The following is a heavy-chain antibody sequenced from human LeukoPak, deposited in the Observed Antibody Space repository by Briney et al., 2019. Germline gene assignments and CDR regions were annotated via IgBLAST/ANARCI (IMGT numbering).Heavy chain of an antibody. J-gene: IGHJ3*02. CDR3: ARSDYHGSGSHTVFDAFDI. V-gene: IGHV4-59*02. D-gene: IGHD3-10*01. CDR2: IDDSGNT. CDR1: VRSVSSYF. Sequence: PSENLSLTCTVSVRSVSSYFGSWIRRPPWKGLEWIVYIDDSGNTNYNPSFKSQVSISIDKSKNQFSLKLSSVTAADTAMYYCARSDYHGSGSHTVFDAFDIWGQGTRVTVSS.